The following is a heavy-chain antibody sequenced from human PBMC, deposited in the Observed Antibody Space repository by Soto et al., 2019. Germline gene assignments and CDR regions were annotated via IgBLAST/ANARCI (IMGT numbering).Heavy chain of an antibody. V-gene: IGHV1-18*01. Sequence: QVKLVQSGAEVKKPGASVKVSCQASGYTFTSYGISWVRQAPGQGLEWMGWISVYNGKTNYAQKLQGRVTMTTDTSMSRAYVELRSLRSGDTAVYYCARDTPTVINGGDYWGQGTLVTVSS. CDR1: GYTFTSYG. CDR3: ARDTPTVINGGDY. D-gene: IGHD4-17*01. CDR2: ISVYNGKT. J-gene: IGHJ4*02.